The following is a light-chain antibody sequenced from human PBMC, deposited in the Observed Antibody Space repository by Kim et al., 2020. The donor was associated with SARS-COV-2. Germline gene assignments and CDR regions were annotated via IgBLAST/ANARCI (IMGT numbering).Light chain of an antibody. Sequence: DIQMTQSPSSLSASVGDRVTITCQASQYISNSLNWFQHKPGNAPKLLIYDGSNLETGVPSRFSGSGSGTDFTFTISSLQPEDIATYYCQQYDDLLLTFGGRNKVDI. CDR2: DGS. CDR3: QQYDDLLLT. V-gene: IGKV1-33*01. CDR1: QYISNS. J-gene: IGKJ4*01.